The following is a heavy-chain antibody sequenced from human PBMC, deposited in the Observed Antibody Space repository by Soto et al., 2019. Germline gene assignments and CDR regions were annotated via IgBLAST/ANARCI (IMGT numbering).Heavy chain of an antibody. J-gene: IGHJ3*02. CDR2: INPNSGGT. D-gene: IGHD6-13*01. CDR1: GYTFTCYY. Sequence: GXSVKCSCKASGYTFTCYYMHWVRQAPGQGLEWMGWINPNSGGTNYAQKFQGRVTMTRDTSISTAYMELSRLRSDDTAVYYCARRIAAAYGDAFDIWGQGPMVTVSS. V-gene: IGHV1-2*02. CDR3: ARRIAAAYGDAFDI.